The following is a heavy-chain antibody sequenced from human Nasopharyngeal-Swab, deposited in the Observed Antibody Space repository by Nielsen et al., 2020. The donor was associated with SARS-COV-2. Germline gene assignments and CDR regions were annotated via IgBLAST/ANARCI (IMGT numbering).Heavy chain of an antibody. Sequence: SETLSLTCAVYGGSFSGYYWSWIRQPPGKGLEWIGYIFHSGSTNYNTSLKSRVTISVDTSKSQFSLKLSSVTAADTAVYYCARGARRYCSGGSCWVVKNWFDPWGQGTLVTVSS. D-gene: IGHD2-15*01. J-gene: IGHJ5*02. CDR3: ARGARRYCSGGSCWVVKNWFDP. CDR1: GGSFSGYY. V-gene: IGHV4-59*01. CDR2: IFHSGST.